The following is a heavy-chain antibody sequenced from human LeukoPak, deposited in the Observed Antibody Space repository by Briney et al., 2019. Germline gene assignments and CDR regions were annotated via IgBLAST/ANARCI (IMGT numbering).Heavy chain of an antibody. CDR3: AREPLPDADYYDSSGYYYFDC. V-gene: IGHV1-18*01. CDR2: ISAYNGNT. D-gene: IGHD3-22*01. J-gene: IGHJ4*02. Sequence: ASVKVSCKASGYTLTSYGISWVRQAPGQGLEWMGWISAYNGNTNYAQKLQGRVTMTTDTSTSTAYMELRSLRSDDTAVYYCAREPLPDADYYDSSGYYYFDCWGQGTLVTVSS. CDR1: GYTLTSYG.